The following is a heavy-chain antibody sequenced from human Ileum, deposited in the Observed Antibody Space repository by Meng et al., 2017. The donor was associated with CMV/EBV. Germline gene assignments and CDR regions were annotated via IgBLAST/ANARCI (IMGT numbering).Heavy chain of an antibody. V-gene: IGHV3-74*01. Sequence: GGSLRLSCAASGFTFSRYWMHWVRQAPGKGLVWVSRINSDGSSTSYADSVKGRFTISRDNAKNTLYLQMNSLRVEDTAVYYCARTRTYYDCWSGTFPVAWYFDYWGQGTLVTVSS. CDR3: ARTRTYYDCWSGTFPVAWYFDY. CDR2: INSDGSST. J-gene: IGHJ4*02. CDR1: GFTFSRYW. D-gene: IGHD3-3*01.